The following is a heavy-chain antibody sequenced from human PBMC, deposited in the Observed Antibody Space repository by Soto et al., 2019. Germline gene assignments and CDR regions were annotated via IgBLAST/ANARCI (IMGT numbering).Heavy chain of an antibody. Sequence: PSEALSVSCTVSVASISVFYWSWIRQSAGKGLDWIGRMYKSDRANYNLSLKSRVTMSVDTSRNQFSLKLTSVTAADTAVYFCAREPLANSYFDYWGQGIMVTVSS. J-gene: IGHJ4*02. CDR2: MYKSDRA. V-gene: IGHV4-4*07. CDR3: AREPLANSYFDY. D-gene: IGHD1-1*01. CDR1: VASISVFY.